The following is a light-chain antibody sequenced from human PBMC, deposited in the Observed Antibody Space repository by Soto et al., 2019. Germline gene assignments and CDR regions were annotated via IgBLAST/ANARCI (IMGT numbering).Light chain of an antibody. Sequence: EIVLTQSPATLSLSPGERATLSCRASQSVSSYLAWYQQKPGQAPRLLIYDASNRATGIPARFSGSGSGTDFTLTISSLEPEDFPVYYCQQRNNWQSFGQGTKLEIE. CDR2: DAS. CDR3: QQRNNWQS. J-gene: IGKJ2*03. CDR1: QSVSSY. V-gene: IGKV3-11*01.